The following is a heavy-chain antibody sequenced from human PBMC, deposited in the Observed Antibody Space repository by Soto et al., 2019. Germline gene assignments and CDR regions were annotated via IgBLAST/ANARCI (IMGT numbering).Heavy chain of an antibody. V-gene: IGHV3-73*02. D-gene: IGHD3-22*01. CDR2: IRSKANSYAT. CDR3: TRRSLDYYDSRSDAFDI. J-gene: IGHJ3*02. Sequence: EVQLVESGGGLVQPGGSLKLSCAASGFTFSGSAMHWVRQASGKGLEWVGRIRSKANSYATAYAASVKGRFTISRDDSKNTAYLQMNSLKTEDTAVYYCTRRSLDYYDSRSDAFDIWGQGTMVTVSS. CDR1: GFTFSGSA.